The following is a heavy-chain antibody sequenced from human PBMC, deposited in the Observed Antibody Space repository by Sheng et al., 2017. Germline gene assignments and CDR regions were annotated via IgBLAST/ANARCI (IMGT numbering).Heavy chain of an antibody. V-gene: IGHV3-33*01. D-gene: IGHD3-10*01. CDR1: GFTFSSYG. CDR2: IWYDGSNK. J-gene: IGHJ4*02. Sequence: QVQLVESGGGVVQPGRSLRLTCAASGFTFSSYGMHWVRQAPGKGLEWVAVIWYDGSNKYYADSVKGRFTISRDNSKNTLDLQMNSLRAEDTAVYYCARDSNYYGSGRTFDYVGPGNAGHRLL. CDR3: ARDSNYYGSGRTFDY.